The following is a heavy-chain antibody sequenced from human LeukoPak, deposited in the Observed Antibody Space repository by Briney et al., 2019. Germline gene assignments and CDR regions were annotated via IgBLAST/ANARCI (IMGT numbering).Heavy chain of an antibody. J-gene: IGHJ4*02. CDR3: ARDQRLNPVVVPAATWNY. CDR2: IRYDGSNK. V-gene: IGHV3-30*02. CDR1: GFTFSSYG. Sequence: GGSLRLSCAASGFTFSSYGMHWVRQAPGKGLEWVAFIRYDGSNKYYADSVKGRFTISRDNSKNTLYLQMNSLRAEDTAVYYCARDQRLNPVVVPAATWNYWGQGTLVTVSS. D-gene: IGHD2-2*01.